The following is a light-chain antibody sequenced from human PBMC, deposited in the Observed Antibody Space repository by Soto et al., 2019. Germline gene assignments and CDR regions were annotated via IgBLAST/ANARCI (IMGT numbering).Light chain of an antibody. CDR3: MQAVQLPGT. CDR2: EVS. CDR1: QSLLYSDGKTY. Sequence: DIVMTQTPLSLSVTPGQPASISCKSSQSLLYSDGKTYLSWYLQKPGQPPQLLVYEVSNRFSGVAASFSGSGSGTDFTLRISRVEAEDVGVYYCMQAVQLPGTFGQGTKVEIK. V-gene: IGKV2D-29*01. J-gene: IGKJ1*01.